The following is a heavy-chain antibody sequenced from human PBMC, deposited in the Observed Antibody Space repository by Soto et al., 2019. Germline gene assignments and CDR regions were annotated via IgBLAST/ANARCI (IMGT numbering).Heavy chain of an antibody. CDR3: ARGAGCPDGPWDY. J-gene: IGHJ4*02. CDR2: INAGNGNT. CDR1: GYTFTSYA. V-gene: IGHV1-3*01. Sequence: QVQLVQSGAEVKKPGASVKVSCKASGYTFTSYAMHWVRQAPGQRLEWMGWINAGNGNTKYSQKFQGRVTITRDTXASTAYMALSSRRSEDTAVYYCARGAGCPDGPWDYWCQGTLVTVSS.